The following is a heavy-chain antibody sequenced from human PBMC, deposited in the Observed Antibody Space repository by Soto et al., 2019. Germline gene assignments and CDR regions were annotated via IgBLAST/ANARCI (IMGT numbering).Heavy chain of an antibody. CDR2: IRRIAYGGTT. Sequence: LRLSCSASGFNFAAYTMSWVRLTPGKGLEWVGFIRRIAYGGTTDYAASVKGRFTISRDDSRKIVYLQMSRLKIEDTAVYYCSRSLAIDFDSWGQGTLLTVSS. CDR1: GFNFAAYT. J-gene: IGHJ4*02. CDR3: SRSLAIDFDS. V-gene: IGHV3-49*04.